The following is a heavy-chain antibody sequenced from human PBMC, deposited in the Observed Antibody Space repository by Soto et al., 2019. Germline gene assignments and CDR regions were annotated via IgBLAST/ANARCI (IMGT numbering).Heavy chain of an antibody. J-gene: IGHJ4*02. V-gene: IGHV4-59*12. D-gene: IGHD3-10*01. CDR1: GGSISSYY. CDR2: IYYSGST. CDR3: ARDLKFGQADY. Sequence: ASETLSLTCTVSGGSISSYYWSWIRQPPGKGLEWIGYIYYSGSTNYNPSLKSRVTMSVDTSKNQFSLKLSSVTAADTAVYYCARDLKFGQADYWGQGSQVTVSS.